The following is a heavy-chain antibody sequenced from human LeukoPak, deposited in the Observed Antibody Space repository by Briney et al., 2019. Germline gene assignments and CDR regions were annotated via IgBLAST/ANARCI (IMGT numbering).Heavy chain of an antibody. D-gene: IGHD3-10*01. CDR2: ISGSGGST. J-gene: IGHJ4*02. V-gene: IGHV3-23*01. CDR1: GFTFSSYA. CDR3: AKNRQTYYYGSGSYFPGY. Sequence: GGSLRLSCAASGFTFSSYAMSWVRQAPGKGLEWVSAISGSGGSTYYADSVKGRVTISRDNSNNTLYLQMNSLRAEDTAVYYCAKNRQTYYYGSGSYFPGYWGQGTLVTVSS.